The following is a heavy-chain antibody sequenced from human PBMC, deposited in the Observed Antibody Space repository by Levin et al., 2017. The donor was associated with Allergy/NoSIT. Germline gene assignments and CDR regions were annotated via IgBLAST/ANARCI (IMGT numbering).Heavy chain of an antibody. Sequence: GGSLRLSCAASGFTFSSYWMSWVRQAPGKGLEWVANIKQDGSEKYYVDSVKGRFTISRDNAKNSLYLQMNSLRAEDTAVYYCAREGYGDLGNYYGMDVWGQGTTVTVSS. V-gene: IGHV3-7*01. J-gene: IGHJ6*02. CDR3: AREGYGDLGNYYGMDV. D-gene: IGHD4-17*01. CDR2: IKQDGSEK. CDR1: GFTFSSYW.